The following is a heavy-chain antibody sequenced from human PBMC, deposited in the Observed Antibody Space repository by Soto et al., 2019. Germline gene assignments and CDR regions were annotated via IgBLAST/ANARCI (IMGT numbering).Heavy chain of an antibody. CDR1: GFTFSSYA. D-gene: IGHD3-10*01. Sequence: GGSLRLSCAASGFTFSSYAMSWVRQAPGKGLEWVSGISGSGGSTYSADSVKGRFTISRDNSKNTLYLQMNSLRAEDTAIFYCAKDPHGSGTYFSLFDPSGQGSLVTVSS. CDR3: AKDPHGSGTYFSLFDP. CDR2: ISGSGGST. J-gene: IGHJ5*02. V-gene: IGHV3-23*01.